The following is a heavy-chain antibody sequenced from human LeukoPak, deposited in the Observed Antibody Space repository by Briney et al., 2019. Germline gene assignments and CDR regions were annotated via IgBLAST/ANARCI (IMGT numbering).Heavy chain of an antibody. CDR3: ARWGIAAAGSGAFDI. Sequence: GGSLRLSCAASGFTFSSYAMHWVRQAPGKGLEWVAVISYDGSNKYYADSVKGRFTISRDNSKNTLYLQMNSLRAEDTAVYYCARWGIAAAGSGAFDIWGQGTMVTVSS. CDR2: ISYDGSNK. J-gene: IGHJ3*02. D-gene: IGHD6-13*01. CDR1: GFTFSSYA. V-gene: IGHV3-30-3*01.